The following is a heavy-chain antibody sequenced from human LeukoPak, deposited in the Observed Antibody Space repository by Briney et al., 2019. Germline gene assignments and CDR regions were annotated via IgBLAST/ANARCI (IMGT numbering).Heavy chain of an antibody. CDR2: ISWNSGSI. CDR1: GFTFDDYA. D-gene: IGHD2-2*01. CDR3: APRHCSSTSCYPTDY. J-gene: IGHJ4*02. V-gene: IGHV3-9*01. Sequence: GRSLRLSCAASGFTFDDYAMHWVRQAPGKGLEWVSGISWNSGSIGYAESVKGRFTISRDNSKNTLYLQMNSLRAEDTAVYYCAPRHCSSTSCYPTDYWGQGTLVTVSS.